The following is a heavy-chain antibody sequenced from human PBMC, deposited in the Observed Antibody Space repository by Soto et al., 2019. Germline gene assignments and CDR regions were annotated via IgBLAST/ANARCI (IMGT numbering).Heavy chain of an antibody. CDR1: RFTFDDYT. CDR3: AKGGSGNYYYYYAMDG. J-gene: IGHJ6*02. V-gene: IGHV3-9*01. D-gene: IGHD3-16*01. Sequence: DVQLVESGGALVQPGRSLRLSCAASRFTFDDYTMHWVRQAPGKGLEWVSGISWNSDNKGYADSVKGRFTISRDNAKNSLYLQMNSLRPEDTALYYCAKGGSGNYYYYYAMDGWGQGTKVTVSS. CDR2: ISWNSDNK.